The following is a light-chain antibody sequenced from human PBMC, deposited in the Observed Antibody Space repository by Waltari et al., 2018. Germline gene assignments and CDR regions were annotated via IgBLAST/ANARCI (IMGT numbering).Light chain of an antibody. CDR2: GAS. Sequence: DIQMTQSRSSLSAAVGDRVAITCRASKEISNYLAWVQQKPGKAPKSLIYGASNLQSGFPSKFSGSGSGTDFTLTISSLQPVDSATYYCQQYNSFPLAFGGGTKVEIK. V-gene: IGKV1-16*02. CDR3: QQYNSFPLA. J-gene: IGKJ4*01. CDR1: KEISNY.